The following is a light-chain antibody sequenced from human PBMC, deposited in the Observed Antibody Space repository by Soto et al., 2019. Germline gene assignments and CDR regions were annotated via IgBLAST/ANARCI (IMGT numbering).Light chain of an antibody. V-gene: IGLV2-8*01. J-gene: IGLJ1*01. Sequence: QSVLTQPPSASGSPGQSVTISCTGTSGDIGGYNYVSWYQQHPGKAPKLIIYDVTKRPSGVPDRFSGSRSANTASLTVSGLQAEDEADYYCASYAGSNNYVFGTGTKVT. CDR2: DVT. CDR1: SGDIGGYNY. CDR3: ASYAGSNNYV.